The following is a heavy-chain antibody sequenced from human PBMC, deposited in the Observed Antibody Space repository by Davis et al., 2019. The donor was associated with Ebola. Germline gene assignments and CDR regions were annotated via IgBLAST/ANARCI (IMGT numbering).Heavy chain of an antibody. J-gene: IGHJ6*02. CDR1: GYTFTRYG. Sequence: AASVKVSCTASGYTFTRYGITWVRQAPGQGLEWMGWMNPNSGDTGYAQKFQGRVTMTRNTSISTAYMELSSLRSEDTAVYYCAREGTGDGFIYYYGMDVWGQGTTVTVSS. D-gene: IGHD1-1*01. CDR3: AREGTGDGFIYYYGMDV. CDR2: MNPNSGDT. V-gene: IGHV1-8*01.